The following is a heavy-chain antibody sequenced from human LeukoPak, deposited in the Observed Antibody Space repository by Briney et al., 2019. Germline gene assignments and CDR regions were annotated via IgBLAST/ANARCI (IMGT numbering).Heavy chain of an antibody. V-gene: IGHV4-4*09. D-gene: IGHD5-24*01. CDR2: IYTSGST. J-gene: IGHJ5*02. CDR1: GGSISSYY. Sequence: PSETLSLTCTVSGGSISSYYWSWIRQPPGKGLEWIGYIYTSGSTNYNPSLKSRVTISVDTSKNQFSLKLSSVTAADTAVYYCARHGKPGRWPQSNWFDPWGQGTLVTVSS. CDR3: ARHGKPGRWPQSNWFDP.